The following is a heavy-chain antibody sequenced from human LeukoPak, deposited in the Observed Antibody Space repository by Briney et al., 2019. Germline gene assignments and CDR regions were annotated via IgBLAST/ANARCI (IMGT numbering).Heavy chain of an antibody. CDR3: ASAYYYDSSGPFDI. J-gene: IGHJ3*02. V-gene: IGHV4-4*02. CDR1: GGSISSSNW. CDR2: IYHSGST. D-gene: IGHD3-22*01. Sequence: SETLSLTCAVSGGSISSSNWWSWVRQPPGKGLEWIGEIYHSGSTNYNPSLKSRVTISVDKSKNQFSLKLSSVTAADTAVYYCASAYYYDSSGPFDIWGQGTMVTVSS.